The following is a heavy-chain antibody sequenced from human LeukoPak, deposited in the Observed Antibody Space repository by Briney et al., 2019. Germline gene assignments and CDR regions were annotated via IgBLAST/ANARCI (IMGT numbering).Heavy chain of an antibody. CDR2: IYHSGST. J-gene: IGHJ5*02. D-gene: IGHD3-10*01. CDR3: ARDRGELWFGELPTGWFNP. CDR1: GYSISSGYY. V-gene: IGHV4-38-2*02. Sequence: PSETLSLTCAVYGYSISSGYYWGWIRQPPGKGLEWIGSIYHSGSTYYNPSLKSRVTISVDTSKNQFSLKLSSVTAADTAVYYCARDRGELWFGELPTGWFNPWGQGTLVTVSS.